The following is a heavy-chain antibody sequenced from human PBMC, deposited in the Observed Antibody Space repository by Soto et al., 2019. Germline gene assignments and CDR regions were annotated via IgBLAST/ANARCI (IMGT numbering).Heavy chain of an antibody. CDR2: INTGNGNT. Sequence: QVQLVQSGAEVKKPGASVLVSCKASAYTFTSYAIHWVRQAPGQRLEWMGWINTGNGNTKYSQRFQGRVSITRDTSASTVYMELSDLRSEETAVHYCARDQFSSGSYPYYYGMDVWGQGTTVTVSS. CDR1: AYTFTSYA. V-gene: IGHV1-3*04. D-gene: IGHD1-26*01. CDR3: ARDQFSSGSYPYYYGMDV. J-gene: IGHJ6*02.